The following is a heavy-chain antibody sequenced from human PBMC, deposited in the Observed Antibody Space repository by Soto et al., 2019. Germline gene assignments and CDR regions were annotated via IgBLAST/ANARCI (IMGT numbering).Heavy chain of an antibody. CDR1: VGSISISSYY. J-gene: IGHJ4*02. Sequence: QLQLQESGPGLVKPSWTLSLTCTVSVGSISISSYYWGWIRTPPGKGLEWIGSTYYSGSTYYNRSLRSRVTISVDTSKNQFSLKLSSVTAADTAVYYCARQLGSEDDYWGQGTLVTVSS. D-gene: IGHD7-27*01. CDR2: TYYSGST. V-gene: IGHV4-39*01. CDR3: ARQLGSEDDY.